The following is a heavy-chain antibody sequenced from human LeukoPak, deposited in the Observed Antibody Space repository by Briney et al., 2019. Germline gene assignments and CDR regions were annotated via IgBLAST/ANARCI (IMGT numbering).Heavy chain of an antibody. Sequence: PGGSLSLSCVASRFTFSCYEMNWVRQAPGKGLEWVSYISSSGSTIYYADSVKGRFTISRDNAKNSLYLQMNSLRAEDTAVYYCALYGAGSYSPFDYWGQGTLVTVSS. V-gene: IGHV3-48*03. CDR2: ISSSGSTI. CDR1: RFTFSCYE. D-gene: IGHD3-10*01. J-gene: IGHJ4*02. CDR3: ALYGAGSYSPFDY.